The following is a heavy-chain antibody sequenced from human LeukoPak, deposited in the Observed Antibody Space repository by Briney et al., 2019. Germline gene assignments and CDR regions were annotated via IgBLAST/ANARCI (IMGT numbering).Heavy chain of an antibody. Sequence: GGSLRLFCAASGFIFSDYYMSWIRQAPGKGLEWVSYIRSSGSTIYYADSVKGRFTISRDNARNSLYLQMSSLRAEDTAVYYCARSNTATAHYFDYWGQGTLVTVSS. J-gene: IGHJ4*02. CDR2: IRSSGSTI. D-gene: IGHD5-18*01. CDR1: GFIFSDYY. CDR3: ARSNTATAHYFDY. V-gene: IGHV3-11*04.